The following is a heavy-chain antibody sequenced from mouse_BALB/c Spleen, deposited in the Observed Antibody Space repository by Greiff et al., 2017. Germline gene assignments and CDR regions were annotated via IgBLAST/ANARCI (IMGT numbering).Heavy chain of an antibody. D-gene: IGHD2-14*01. J-gene: IGHJ4*01. CDR3: ARREVRRYAMDY. V-gene: IGHV5-17*02. CDR2: ISSGSSTI. Sequence: EVMLVESGGGLVQPGGSRKLSCAASGFTFSSFGMHWVRQAPEKGLEWVAYISSGSSTIYYADTVKGRFTISRDNPKNTLFLQMTSLRSEDTAMYYCARREVRRYAMDYWGQGTSVTVSS. CDR1: GFTFSSFG.